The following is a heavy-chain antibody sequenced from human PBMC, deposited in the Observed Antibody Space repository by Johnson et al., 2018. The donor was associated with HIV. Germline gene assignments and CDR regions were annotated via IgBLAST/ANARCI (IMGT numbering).Heavy chain of an antibody. CDR3: TTLYYNFWSGYYGESFDI. CDR2: IKSKTDGGTT. CDR1: GFTFSNAW. J-gene: IGHJ3*02. Sequence: EVQLVESGGGLVKPWGSLRLSCAASGFTFSNAWMSWVRQAPGKGLEWVGRIKSKTDGGTTDYAAPVKGRFTILRDDSKNTLYLQMNSLKIEDTAVYYCTTLYYNFWSGYYGESFDIWGQGTMVTVSS. D-gene: IGHD3-3*01. V-gene: IGHV3-15*01.